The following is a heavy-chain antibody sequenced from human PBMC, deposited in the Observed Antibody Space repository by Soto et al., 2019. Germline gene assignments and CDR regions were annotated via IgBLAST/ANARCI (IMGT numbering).Heavy chain of an antibody. CDR3: VRDGSSGWYYYGMDV. CDR1: GGPISRYY. J-gene: IGHJ6*02. V-gene: IGHV4-4*07. D-gene: IGHD6-19*01. Sequence: PSETLSLTCTVSGGPISRYYWSWIRQPAGKGLEWIGRIYMNGSTNYNPSLKSRVTVSVDTSKSQFSLMLNSVTAADTAVYYCVRDGSSGWYYYGMDVWGQGTPVT. CDR2: IYMNGST.